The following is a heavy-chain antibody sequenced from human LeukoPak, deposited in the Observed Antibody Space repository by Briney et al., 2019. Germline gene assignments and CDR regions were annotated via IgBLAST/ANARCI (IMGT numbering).Heavy chain of an antibody. CDR3: ARVRGYGGNRHAFDI. CDR1: GYTFTSYY. D-gene: IGHD4-23*01. Sequence: VASVKVSCKASGYTFTSYYMHWERQAPGQGLEWMGIINPSGGSTSYAQKFQGRVTMTRDTSTSTVYMELSSLRSEDTAVYYCARVRGYGGNRHAFDIWGQGTMVTVSS. V-gene: IGHV1-46*01. J-gene: IGHJ3*02. CDR2: INPSGGST.